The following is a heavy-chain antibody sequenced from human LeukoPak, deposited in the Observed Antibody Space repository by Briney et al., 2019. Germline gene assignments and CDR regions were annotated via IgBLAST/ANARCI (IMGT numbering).Heavy chain of an antibody. V-gene: IGHV3-15*01. CDR2: IKSKTDGGTT. CDR3: TTDRSDYYGSGSYYKIDY. D-gene: IGHD3-10*01. Sequence: GGSLRLSCAASGFTFSSYGMSWVRQAPGKGLEWVGRIKSKTDGGTTDYAAPVKGRFTISRDDSKNTLYLQMNSLKTEDTAVYYCTTDRSDYYGSGSYYKIDYWGQGTLVTVSS. J-gene: IGHJ4*02. CDR1: GFTFSSYG.